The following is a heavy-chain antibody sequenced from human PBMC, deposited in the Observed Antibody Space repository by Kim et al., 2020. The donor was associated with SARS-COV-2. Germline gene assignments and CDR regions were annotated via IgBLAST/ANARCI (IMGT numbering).Heavy chain of an antibody. CDR3: AKAYDD. V-gene: IGHV3-74*03. D-gene: IGHD2-21*01. Sequence: HGEWSNTKYADSVKGRFTISRDNAKNTVYIQMNSLRGEDTAVYYCAKAYDDWGQGTLVTVSS. CDR2: HGEWSNT. J-gene: IGHJ4*02.